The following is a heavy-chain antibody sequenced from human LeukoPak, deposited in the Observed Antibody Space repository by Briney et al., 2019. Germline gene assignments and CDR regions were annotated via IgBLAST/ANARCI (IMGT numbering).Heavy chain of an antibody. D-gene: IGHD3-10*01. CDR2: ISYDGSNK. CDR1: GFTFSTYA. Sequence: GESLTLPCAASGFTFSTYAMRWVRQPPGKGLEWVAIISYDGSNKYYAASVKGRFTISRDNSKNRLYLKMDSRKTGDTAMYYCGRGDYFVSGSYADWFVPWGEGALVTVSS. J-gene: IGHJ5*02. CDR3: GRGDYFVSGSYADWFVP. V-gene: IGHV3-30*04.